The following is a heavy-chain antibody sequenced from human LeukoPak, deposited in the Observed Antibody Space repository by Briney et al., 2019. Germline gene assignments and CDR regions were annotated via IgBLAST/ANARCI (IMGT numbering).Heavy chain of an antibody. CDR3: ARGLNSGSQSY. Sequence: GGSLRLSCAASGFTFSRYSMNWVRQAPGKGLEWVSSISSSSSYIYYADSVKGRFTISRDNAKNSLYLQMNSLRAEDTAVYYCARGLNSGSQSYWGQGTLVTVSS. CDR2: ISSSSSYI. J-gene: IGHJ4*02. V-gene: IGHV3-21*01. CDR1: GFTFSRYS. D-gene: IGHD1-26*01.